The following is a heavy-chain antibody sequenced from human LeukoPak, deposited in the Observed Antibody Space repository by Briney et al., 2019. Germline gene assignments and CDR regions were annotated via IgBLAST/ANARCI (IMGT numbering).Heavy chain of an antibody. J-gene: IGHJ4*02. CDR1: GFAISDYS. Sequence: GGSLRLSCAASGFAISDYSMNWVRQVPGKGLEWVSYISSSSNKVYYADSVKGRFTISRDNAKNSLFLQMNSLRADDTAVYYCARNLYCGGDCAISYFDYWGQGTLVTVSS. V-gene: IGHV3-48*01. CDR3: ARNLYCGGDCAISYFDY. D-gene: IGHD2-21*02. CDR2: ISSSSNKV.